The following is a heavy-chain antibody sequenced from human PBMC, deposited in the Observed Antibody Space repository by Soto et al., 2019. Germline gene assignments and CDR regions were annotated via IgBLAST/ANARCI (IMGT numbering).Heavy chain of an antibody. Sequence: PGKGLEWIGYIYYSGSTNYNPSLKSRVTISVDTSKNQFSLKLSSVTAADTAVYYCARESGIADPLDYWGQGTLVTVSS. D-gene: IGHD6-13*01. V-gene: IGHV4-59*01. CDR3: ARESGIADPLDY. J-gene: IGHJ4*02. CDR2: IYYSGST.